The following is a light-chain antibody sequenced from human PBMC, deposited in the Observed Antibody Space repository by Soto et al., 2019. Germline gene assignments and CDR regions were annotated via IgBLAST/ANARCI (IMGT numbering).Light chain of an antibody. J-gene: IGLJ2*01. V-gene: IGLV2-8*01. CDR1: SSDVGAYDF. CDR3: SFYAGLKHVI. CDR2: EVT. Sequence: QSALTQPPSASGSPGQSVTISCTGTSSDVGAYDFVSWYHQQSGKAPKLLIFEVTKRPSGVPDRFSGSKSGNTASLTVSGLQADHEGEYYFSFYAGLKHVIFGAGTKLPGL.